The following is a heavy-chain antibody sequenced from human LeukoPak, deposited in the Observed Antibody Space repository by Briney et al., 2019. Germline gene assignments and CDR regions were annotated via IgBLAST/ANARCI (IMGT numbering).Heavy chain of an antibody. CDR3: ARSSGIVVVPAAYYDY. V-gene: IGHV4-59*01. D-gene: IGHD2-2*01. CDR2: IYYSGST. J-gene: IGHJ4*02. CDR1: GGSISSYY. Sequence: SETLSLTCTVSGGSISSYYWSWIRQPPGKGLEWIGYIYYSGSTNYNPSLKSRVTISVNQSKNQFSLELSSVTPADTGLYYCARSSGIVVVPAAYYDYWGQGTLVTVSS.